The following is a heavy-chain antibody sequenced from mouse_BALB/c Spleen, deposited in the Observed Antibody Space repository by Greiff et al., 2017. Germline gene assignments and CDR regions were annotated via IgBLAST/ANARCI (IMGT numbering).Heavy chain of an antibody. CDR1: GFTFSNYW. D-gene: IGHD2-1*01. CDR3: TRGWGNYED. CDR2: IRLKSNNYAT. J-gene: IGHJ3*01. V-gene: IGHV6-6*02. Sequence: EVKLVESGGGLVQPGGSMKLSCVASGFTFSNYWMNWVRQSPEKGLEWVAEIRLKSNNYATHYAESVKGRFTISRDDSKSSVYLQMNNLRAEDTGIYYCTRGWGNYEDWGQGTLVTVSA.